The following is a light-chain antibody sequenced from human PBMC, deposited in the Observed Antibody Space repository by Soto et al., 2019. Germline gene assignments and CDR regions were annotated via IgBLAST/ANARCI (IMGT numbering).Light chain of an antibody. V-gene: IGKV1-6*01. J-gene: IGKJ1*01. CDR3: LQDRSHFWT. CDR1: QDIRNY. Sequence: AIQVTQSPTSLSASVGDRVTITCRSSQDIRNYLGWYQQKPGKAPQLLIYGASSLQRGVSSRFSGSGFGTDFTLTISSLQPEDSATYYCLQDRSHFWTFGQGTTVDIK. CDR2: GAS.